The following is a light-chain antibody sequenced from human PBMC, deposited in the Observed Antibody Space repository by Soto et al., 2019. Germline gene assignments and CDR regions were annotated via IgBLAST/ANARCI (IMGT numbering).Light chain of an antibody. Sequence: DIQMTQSPSSLSASVGDRVTITCRASQSISSYLNWYQQKPGKAPKLLIYGASSLQSGAPSRFSGNRSGTDFTLTISSLQPEDFATYYCQQSYTTPHFGQGTKLEIK. J-gene: IGKJ2*01. V-gene: IGKV1-39*01. CDR3: QQSYTTPH. CDR2: GAS. CDR1: QSISSY.